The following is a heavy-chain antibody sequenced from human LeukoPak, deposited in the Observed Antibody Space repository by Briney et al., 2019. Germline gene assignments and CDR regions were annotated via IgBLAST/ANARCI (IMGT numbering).Heavy chain of an antibody. J-gene: IGHJ6*02. Sequence: SETLSLTCTVSGGSISSYYWSWIRQPPGKGLEWIGYIYYSGSTSYSPSLKSRVTISVDTSKSQFSLKLSSVTAADTAVYYCARGRSNYYGMDVWGQGTTVTVSS. D-gene: IGHD1-26*01. CDR2: IYYSGST. CDR3: ARGRSNYYGMDV. V-gene: IGHV4-59*01. CDR1: GGSISSYY.